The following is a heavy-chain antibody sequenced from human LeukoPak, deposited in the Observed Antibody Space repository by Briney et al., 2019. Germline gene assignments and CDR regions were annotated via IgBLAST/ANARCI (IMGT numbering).Heavy chain of an antibody. CDR3: ARLGDFWSGYTANYYYYMDV. CDR1: GYSFTSYW. J-gene: IGHJ6*03. CDR2: IYPGDSDT. V-gene: IGHV5-51*01. D-gene: IGHD3-3*01. Sequence: GESLKFSCKGSGYSFTSYWIGWVRQMPGKGLEWMGIIYPGDSDTRYSPSFQGQVTISADESISTASLQWSSLKASYTAMYYCARLGDFWSGYTANYYYYMDVWGKGATVTVSS.